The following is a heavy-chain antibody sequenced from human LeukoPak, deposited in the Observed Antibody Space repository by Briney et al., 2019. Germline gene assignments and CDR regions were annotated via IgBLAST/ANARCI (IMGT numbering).Heavy chain of an antibody. D-gene: IGHD1-26*01. Sequence: GASLQISCKGSGSSFTSYWIGWVRPLPGKGLEWMGIIYPGDSDTTYSPSFHGQVTISADKSITTAYLQWSSLKASDTAMYYCARLPLVGATTVPEYYFDYWGQGTLVTVSS. CDR1: GSSFTSYW. CDR3: ARLPLVGATTVPEYYFDY. J-gene: IGHJ4*02. V-gene: IGHV5-51*01. CDR2: IYPGDSDT.